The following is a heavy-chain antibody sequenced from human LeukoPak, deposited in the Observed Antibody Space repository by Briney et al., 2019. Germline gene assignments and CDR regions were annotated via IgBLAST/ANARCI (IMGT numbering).Heavy chain of an antibody. D-gene: IGHD3-3*01. CDR2: IYYSGST. J-gene: IGHJ4*02. Sequence: SETLSLTCTVSGGSISSTGYYWGWIRQPPGKGLEWIGSIYYSGSTYYNPSLKSRVTISVDRSKNQFSLKLSSVTAADTAVYYCARASPAGFLEPYYFDYWGQGTLVTVSS. CDR3: ARASPAGFLEPYYFDY. CDR1: GGSISSTGYY. V-gene: IGHV4-39*07.